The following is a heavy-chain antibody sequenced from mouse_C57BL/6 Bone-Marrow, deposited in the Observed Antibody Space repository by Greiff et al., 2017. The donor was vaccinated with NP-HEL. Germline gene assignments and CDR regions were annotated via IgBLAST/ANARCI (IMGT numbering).Heavy chain of an antibody. D-gene: IGHD1-1*01. CDR1: GYTFTSYG. Sequence: VQLQQSGAELARPGASVKLSCKASGYTFTSYGISWVKQRPGQGLEWIGEIYPRSGNTYYNEKFKGKATLTADKSSSTAYMELRSLTSEDSAVYFCARRGFCYGSGSDYGGRGTTLTVTA. CDR2: IYPRSGNT. V-gene: IGHV1-81*01. CDR3: ARRGFCYGSGSDY. J-gene: IGHJ2*01.